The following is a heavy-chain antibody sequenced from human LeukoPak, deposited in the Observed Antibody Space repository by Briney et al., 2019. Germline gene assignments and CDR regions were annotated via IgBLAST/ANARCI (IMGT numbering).Heavy chain of an antibody. Sequence: PGGSLRLSCAASGFTFSNSAMSRVRQAPGKGLEWVSTLSGSGITSYYADSVKGRFTTSRDNSKNTLYLQINSLRAEDTAVYYCAKGIYSSGWSYFDYWDHGTLVTVSS. J-gene: IGHJ4*01. V-gene: IGHV3-23*01. D-gene: IGHD6-19*01. CDR3: AKGIYSSGWSYFDY. CDR1: GFTFSNSA. CDR2: LSGSGITS.